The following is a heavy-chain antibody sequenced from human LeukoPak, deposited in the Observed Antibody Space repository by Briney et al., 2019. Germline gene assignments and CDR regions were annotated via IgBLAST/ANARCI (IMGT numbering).Heavy chain of an antibody. D-gene: IGHD2-21*01. Sequence: PGGSLRLSCAASGFTFSSYAMSWVRQAPGKGLEWISTISGSGGSTYYADSVEGRFAISRDNSKNTLYLQMNSLRAEDTAVYYCAKSCGGDCPDHWGQGTLVTVSS. CDR1: GFTFSSYA. CDR2: ISGSGGST. J-gene: IGHJ4*02. CDR3: AKSCGGDCPDH. V-gene: IGHV3-23*01.